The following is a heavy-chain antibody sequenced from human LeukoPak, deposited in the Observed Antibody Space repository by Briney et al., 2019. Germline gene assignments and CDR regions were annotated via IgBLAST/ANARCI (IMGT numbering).Heavy chain of an antibody. CDR3: ARGAVIAAADEYYYGMDV. D-gene: IGHD6-13*01. CDR1: GGSISSYY. V-gene: IGHV4-59*01. Sequence: SETLSLTCTVSGGSISSYYWSWIRQPPGKGLEWIGYIYYSGSTNYNPSLESRVTISVDTSKNQFSLKLSSVTAADTAVYYCARGAVIAAADEYYYGMDVWGQGTTVTVSS. CDR2: IYYSGST. J-gene: IGHJ6*02.